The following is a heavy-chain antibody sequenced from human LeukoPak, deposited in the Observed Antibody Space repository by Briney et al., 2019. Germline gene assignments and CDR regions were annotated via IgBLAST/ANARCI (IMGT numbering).Heavy chain of an antibody. Sequence: QPGGSLRLSCAASGSAFSSYAMHWVRQAPGKGLEWVAVISYDESNKYDADSVKGRFTIFRDNSKNTLYLQMNDLRAEDTAVYYCAKGYSSRWYLPFDYWGQGTLVTVSS. D-gene: IGHD6-13*01. CDR1: GSAFSSYA. CDR2: ISYDESNK. V-gene: IGHV3-30-3*01. CDR3: AKGYSSRWYLPFDY. J-gene: IGHJ4*02.